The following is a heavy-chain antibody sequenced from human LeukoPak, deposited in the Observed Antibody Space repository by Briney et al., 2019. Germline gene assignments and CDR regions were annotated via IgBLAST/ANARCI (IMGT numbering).Heavy chain of an antibody. Sequence: QTGESLRLSCAASGFSFSDYGMLWVRPAPGRGLEWVAVILQDVSNKYYADSVRGRFTVSRDNSRNTLYLQMNSLREEDTAVYYCAKDLDSSGHSYWGQGTLVTVST. J-gene: IGHJ4*02. V-gene: IGHV3-30*18. CDR2: ILQDVSNK. CDR3: AKDLDSSGHSY. D-gene: IGHD3-22*01. CDR1: GFSFSDYG.